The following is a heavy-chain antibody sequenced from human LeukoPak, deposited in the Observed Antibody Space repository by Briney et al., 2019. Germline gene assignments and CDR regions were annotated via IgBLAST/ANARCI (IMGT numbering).Heavy chain of an antibody. CDR3: ARDYGDYGSFDY. V-gene: IGHV3-7*01. Sequence: PGGSLRLSCAASGFTFSGYWMTWVRQAPGKGLEWVANIKQDGSEKYYVDSVKGRFTISRDNAKNSLYLQMNSLRAEDTAVYYCARDYGDYGSFDYWGQGTLVTVSS. J-gene: IGHJ4*02. CDR1: GFTFSGYW. D-gene: IGHD4-17*01. CDR2: IKQDGSEK.